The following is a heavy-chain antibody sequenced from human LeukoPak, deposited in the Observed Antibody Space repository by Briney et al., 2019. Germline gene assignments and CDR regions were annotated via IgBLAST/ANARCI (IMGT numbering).Heavy chain of an antibody. D-gene: IGHD1-1*01. V-gene: IGHV1-69*13. J-gene: IGHJ4*02. CDR1: GGTFSSYT. CDR3: ATPPTGTTTTGEFYFDS. Sequence: SVKVSCKASGGTFSSYTIAWVRQAPGQGPEWLGGIIPLFGSANYAQKFQGRVTITADESTSTAYMELSSLRSEDTAVYYCATPPTGTTTTGEFYFDSWGQGTLVTVSA. CDR2: IIPLFGSA.